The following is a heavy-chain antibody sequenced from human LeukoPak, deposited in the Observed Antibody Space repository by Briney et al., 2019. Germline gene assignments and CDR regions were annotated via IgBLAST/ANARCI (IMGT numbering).Heavy chain of an antibody. CDR1: GFTFSSYG. D-gene: IGHD2-2*01. J-gene: IGHJ5*02. Sequence: PGRSLRLSCAASGFTFSSYGMHWVRQAPGKGLEWVSAISGSGGSTYYADSVKGRFTISRDNSKNTLYLQMNSLRAEDTAVYYCARVPAADGFWFDPWGQGTLVTVSS. V-gene: IGHV3-23*01. CDR2: ISGSGGST. CDR3: ARVPAADGFWFDP.